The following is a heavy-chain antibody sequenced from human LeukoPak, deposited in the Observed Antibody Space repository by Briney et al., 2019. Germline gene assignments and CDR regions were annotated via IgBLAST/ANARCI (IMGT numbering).Heavy chain of an antibody. Sequence: SETLSLTCTVSGGSISSYYWSWIRQPPGKGLEWIGYIYYSGSTNYNPSLKSRVTISVDTSKNQFSLKLSSVTAADTAVYYCARESLGYSYGFPHYYYMHVWGKGTTVTVSS. J-gene: IGHJ6*03. D-gene: IGHD5-18*01. CDR2: IYYSGST. V-gene: IGHV4-59*01. CDR1: GGSISSYY. CDR3: ARESLGYSYGFPHYYYMHV.